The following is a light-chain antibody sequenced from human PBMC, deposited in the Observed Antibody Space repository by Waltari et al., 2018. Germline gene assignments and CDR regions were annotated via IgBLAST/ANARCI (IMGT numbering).Light chain of an antibody. CDR3: SSYAGSKFWV. CDR1: SSDVGGYNY. CDR2: EVS. Sequence: QSALTQPPSASGSPGQSVTISCTGTSSDVGGYNYVSWFQQRPGKAPKVMIYEVSKRPSGVPDRFSGPKSGNTASLIVSGLQAEDEADYYCSSYAGSKFWVFGGGTKLTVL. V-gene: IGLV2-8*01. J-gene: IGLJ3*02.